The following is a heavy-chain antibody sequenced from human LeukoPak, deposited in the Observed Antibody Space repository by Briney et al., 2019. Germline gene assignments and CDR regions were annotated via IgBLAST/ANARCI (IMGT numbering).Heavy chain of an antibody. CDR3: ARAYWGSRKPPDAFDI. CDR1: GGSFSGYY. D-gene: IGHD7-27*01. Sequence: PSETLSLTCAVYGGSFSGYYWSWIRQPPGKGPEWIGEINHSGSTNYNPSLKSRVTISVDTSKNQFSLKLSSVTAADTAVYYCARAYWGSRKPPDAFDIWGQGTMVTVSS. J-gene: IGHJ3*02. CDR2: INHSGST. V-gene: IGHV4-34*01.